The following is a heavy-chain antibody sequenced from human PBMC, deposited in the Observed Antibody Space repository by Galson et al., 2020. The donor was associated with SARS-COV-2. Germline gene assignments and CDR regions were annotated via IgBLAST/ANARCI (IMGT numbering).Heavy chain of an antibody. V-gene: IGHV3-74*01. CDR2: IHTEGKSI. J-gene: IGHJ3*02. D-gene: IGHD2-21*02. Sequence: GESLKISCAASGFTLSTYWMHWVRQAPGKGLVWVSRIHTEGKSISYANSVKGRFTISRDNAKNMVYLQMNSLRAEDAAVYYCAREVVVTAPKQTDSFDIWGQGTMVAVSS. CDR1: GFTLSTYW. CDR3: AREVVVTAPKQTDSFDI.